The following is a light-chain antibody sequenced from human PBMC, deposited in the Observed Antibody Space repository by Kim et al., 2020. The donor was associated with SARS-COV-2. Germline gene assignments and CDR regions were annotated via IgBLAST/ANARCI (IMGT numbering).Light chain of an antibody. Sequence: ALGKTIRITCQGDSLRTYYTKWVKQKPGQAPIVVFYGKNNRPSGIPDRFSGSSSGKTASLTITATQAGDEADYYCNSRDNNDNVLFGGGTRLTVL. CDR1: SLRTYY. J-gene: IGLJ2*01. CDR3: NSRDNNDNVL. V-gene: IGLV3-19*01. CDR2: GKN.